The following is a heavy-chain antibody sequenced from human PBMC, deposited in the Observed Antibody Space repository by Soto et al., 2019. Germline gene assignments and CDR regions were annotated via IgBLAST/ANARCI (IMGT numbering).Heavy chain of an antibody. CDR2: VYTSGRT. V-gene: IGHV3-53*01. Sequence: HGGSLRLSCAASGFTVSNSYMAWVRQAPGKGLEWVSVVYTSGRTYHADSVKGRFTVSRDISTNMFFLQMNKLSAEDMATYYCARAGFDRLYFDQWGRGTLVTVT. J-gene: IGHJ4*02. D-gene: IGHD3-9*01. CDR1: GFTVSNSY. CDR3: ARAGFDRLYFDQ.